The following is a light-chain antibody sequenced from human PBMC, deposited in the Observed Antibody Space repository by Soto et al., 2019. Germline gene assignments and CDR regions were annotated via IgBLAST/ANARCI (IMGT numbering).Light chain of an antibody. Sequence: DIQMTQSPSSLSASVGDRVTITCRASQSISSYLNWYQQKPGKAPKLLIYAASSLQSGVPSRFSGSRSGTDFTLTISSLQPEDFATYYCQQSYSTPFTFGPGTKGDIK. CDR2: AAS. CDR1: QSISSY. V-gene: IGKV1-39*01. CDR3: QQSYSTPFT. J-gene: IGKJ3*01.